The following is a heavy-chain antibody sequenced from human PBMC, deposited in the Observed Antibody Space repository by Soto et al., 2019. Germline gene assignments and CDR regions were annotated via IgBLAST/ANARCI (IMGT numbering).Heavy chain of an antibody. CDR1: GFTFSSYA. CDR2: ISYDVSNK. CDR3: ARESEYSSSCDY. V-gene: IGHV3-30-3*01. J-gene: IGHJ4*02. Sequence: QVQLVESGGGVVQPGRSLRLSCAASGFTFSSYAMHWVRQAPGKGLEWVAVISYDVSNKYYADSVKGRFTISRDNSKNTLYLQMNSLRAEDTAVYYCARESEYSSSCDYWGQGTLVTVSS. D-gene: IGHD6-6*01.